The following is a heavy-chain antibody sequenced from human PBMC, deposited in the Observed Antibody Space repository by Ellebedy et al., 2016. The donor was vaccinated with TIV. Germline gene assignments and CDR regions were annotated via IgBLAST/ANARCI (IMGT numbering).Heavy chain of an antibody. V-gene: IGHV3-23*01. CDR1: GFTFSGYA. D-gene: IGHD6-19*01. CDR2: ISYNSDRT. Sequence: GESLKISXAASGFTFSGYAMSWVRQAPGKGLEWVSSISYNSDRTYYADSVKGRFTISRDNSNNTLYLQMNSLSGDDTAVYYCARDEYSSGWKFDFWGQGTLVTVSS. J-gene: IGHJ4*02. CDR3: ARDEYSSGWKFDF.